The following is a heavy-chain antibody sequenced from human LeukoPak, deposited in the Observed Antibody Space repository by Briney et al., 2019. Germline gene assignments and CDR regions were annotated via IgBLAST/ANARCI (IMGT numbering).Heavy chain of an antibody. CDR1: GVSFSGYY. Sequence: RTSETLSLTCAVYGVSFSGYYWSWIRRPPGKGLEWIGEINHSGSTNYNPSLKSRVTISVDTSKNQFSLKLSSVTAADTAVYYCARRGYCSGGSCYVYWGQGTLVTVSS. J-gene: IGHJ4*02. CDR2: INHSGST. CDR3: ARRGYCSGGSCYVY. V-gene: IGHV4-34*01. D-gene: IGHD2-15*01.